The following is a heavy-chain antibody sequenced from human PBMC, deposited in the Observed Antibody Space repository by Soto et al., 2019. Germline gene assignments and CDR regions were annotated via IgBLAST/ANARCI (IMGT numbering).Heavy chain of an antibody. J-gene: IGHJ5*02. Sequence: PSETLSLTCTVSGGSISSGDYYWSWIRQPPGKGLEWIGNIYYSGSTYYNPSLKSRVSISVDTSKDQLSLKLNSVTAADTAVYYCARASGCSGDSCAFDPWGQGTLVTVSS. CDR2: IYYSGST. D-gene: IGHD2-15*01. V-gene: IGHV4-30-4*01. CDR3: ARASGCSGDSCAFDP. CDR1: GGSISSGDYY.